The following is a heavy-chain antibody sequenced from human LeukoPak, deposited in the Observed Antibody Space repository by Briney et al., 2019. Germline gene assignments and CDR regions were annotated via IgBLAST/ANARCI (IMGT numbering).Heavy chain of an antibody. J-gene: IGHJ4*02. CDR1: GGTFSSYA. CDR3: ARGGEIVGAHSVFDY. CDR2: IIPIFGTA. D-gene: IGHD1-26*01. Sequence: GASVTVSCKASGGTFSSYAISWVRQAPGQGLEWMGGIIPIFGTANYAQKFQGRVTITADKSTSTAYMELSSLRSEDTAVYYCARGGEIVGAHSVFDYWGQGTLVTVSS. V-gene: IGHV1-69*06.